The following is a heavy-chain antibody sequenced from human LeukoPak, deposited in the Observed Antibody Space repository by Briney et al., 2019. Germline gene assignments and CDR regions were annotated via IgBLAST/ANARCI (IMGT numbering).Heavy chain of an antibody. V-gene: IGHV3-15*01. CDR2: IKSKTDVGTT. D-gene: IGHD3-16*01. CDR1: GFTFSNAW. CDR3: TTDYAYPYFYYYMDV. J-gene: IGHJ6*03. Sequence: GGALRLSCAASGFTFSNAWRSWVRQAPGKGLEWVGRIKSKTDVGTTDYGAPVQSTVTISSDNSKNTLYLQMNSLKSEHTAVYYCTTDYAYPYFYYYMDVWGKGTTVTLPS.